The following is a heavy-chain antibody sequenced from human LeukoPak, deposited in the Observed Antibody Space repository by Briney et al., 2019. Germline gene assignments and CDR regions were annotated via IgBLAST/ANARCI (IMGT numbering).Heavy chain of an antibody. V-gene: IGHV4-61*02. D-gene: IGHD5-12*01. CDR2: IYTSDST. Sequence: PSETLSLTCTVSGGSVNTGSGNYYWSWIRQPAGKGLEWIGRIYTSDSTYYNPSLKSRVTISVDTSKNQFSLKLSSVTAADTAVYYCARERGYSGYAHPFFDSWGQGTLVTVSS. CDR1: GGSVNTGSGNYY. CDR3: ARERGYSGYAHPFFDS. J-gene: IGHJ4*02.